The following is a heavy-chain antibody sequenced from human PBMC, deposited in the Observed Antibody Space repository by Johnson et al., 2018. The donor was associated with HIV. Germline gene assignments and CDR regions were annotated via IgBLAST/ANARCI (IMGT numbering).Heavy chain of an antibody. CDR3: ARGFDAFDI. CDR1: GFTLSNYW. CDR2: IKQDGSEK. V-gene: IGHV3-7*05. Sequence: VQLVESGGGLVQRGGSLRLSCAASGFTLSNYWMSWVRQAPGKGLEWVANIKQDGSEKYYVDSVKGRFTISRDNAKNSLYLQMNSLRAEDTAVYYCARGFDAFDIWGQGTMVTVSS. J-gene: IGHJ3*02.